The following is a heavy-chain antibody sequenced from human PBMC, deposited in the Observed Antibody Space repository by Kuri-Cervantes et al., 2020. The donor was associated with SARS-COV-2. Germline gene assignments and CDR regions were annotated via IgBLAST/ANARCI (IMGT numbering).Heavy chain of an antibody. CDR2: ISSNGGST. Sequence: GRSLRLSSAAARSTFSSYAMHWVRQAPGKGLEYGSAISSNGGSTYYANSVKGRFTISRDNSKNTLYLQMGSLRAEDMAVYYCARELVYQGYMDVWGKGTTVTVSS. CDR3: ARELVYQGYMDV. D-gene: IGHD2-8*01. J-gene: IGHJ6*03. V-gene: IGHV3-64*01. CDR1: RSTFSSYA.